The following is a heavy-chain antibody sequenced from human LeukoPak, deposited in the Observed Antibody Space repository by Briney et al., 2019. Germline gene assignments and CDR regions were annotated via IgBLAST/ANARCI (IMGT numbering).Heavy chain of an antibody. CDR3: ARLNTYGDYGY. CDR1: GSTFTSYG. J-gene: IGHJ4*02. D-gene: IGHD4-17*01. Sequence: ASVKVSCKASGSTFTSYGISRVRQAPGHGLEWMGWIYSYNGNTNYAQKFQVRVTMTTDTSTSTAYMELRSLRSDDTAVYYCARLNTYGDYGYWGQGTLVTVSS. V-gene: IGHV1-18*01. CDR2: IYSYNGNT.